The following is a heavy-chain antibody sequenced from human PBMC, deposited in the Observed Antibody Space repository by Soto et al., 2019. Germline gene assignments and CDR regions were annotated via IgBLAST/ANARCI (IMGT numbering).Heavy chain of an antibody. CDR3: VRDFGWYFRSGYMDV. D-gene: IGHD3-3*01. J-gene: IGHJ6*03. CDR2: INEDSSYI. CDR1: GFDFSSYS. Sequence: EVQLVESGGGLVKPGGSLRLSCAASGFDFSSYSMNWVRQAPGKGLEWVSSINEDSSYIYYEHSLRGRFTISRDNAKASLYLQMNSLRAEDTAVYYCVRDFGWYFRSGYMDVWGDGATVTVSS. V-gene: IGHV3-21*02.